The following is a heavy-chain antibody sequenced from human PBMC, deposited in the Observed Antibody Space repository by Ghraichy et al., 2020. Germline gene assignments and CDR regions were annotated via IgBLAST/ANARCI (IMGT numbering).Heavy chain of an antibody. J-gene: IGHJ4*02. Sequence: SETLSLTCTVSGGSISSYYWSWIRQPPGKGLEWIGYIYYSGSTNYNPSLKSRVTISVDTSKNQFSLKLSSVTAADTAVYYCARLYYGDYSFDYWGQGTLVTVSS. CDR3: ARLYYGDYSFDY. V-gene: IGHV4-59*08. CDR1: GGSISSYY. D-gene: IGHD4-17*01. CDR2: IYYSGST.